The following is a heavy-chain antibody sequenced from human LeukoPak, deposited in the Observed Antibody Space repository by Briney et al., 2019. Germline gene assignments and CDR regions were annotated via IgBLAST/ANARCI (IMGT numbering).Heavy chain of an antibody. Sequence: GGSLRLSCAASGFSFRSYAMSWVRQAPGKGLEWVSGISGSGGSTYYADSVKGRFTISRDNSKNTLYLQMNSLRAEDTAVYYCARIKRENIAAAGTVDYWGQGTLVTVSS. CDR3: ARIKRENIAAAGTVDY. J-gene: IGHJ4*02. CDR2: ISGSGGST. V-gene: IGHV3-23*01. D-gene: IGHD6-13*01. CDR1: GFSFRSYA.